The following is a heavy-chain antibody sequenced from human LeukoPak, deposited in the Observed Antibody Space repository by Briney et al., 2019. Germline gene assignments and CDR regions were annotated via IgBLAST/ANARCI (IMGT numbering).Heavy chain of an antibody. CDR3: ARDRESYGRTFDY. V-gene: IGHV1-46*01. D-gene: IGHD5-18*01. J-gene: IGHJ4*02. Sequence: IINPSGGSTSYAQNFQGRVTMTRDTSTSTVYMELSSLRSEDTAVYYCARDRESYGRTFDYWGQGTLVTVSS. CDR2: INPSGGST.